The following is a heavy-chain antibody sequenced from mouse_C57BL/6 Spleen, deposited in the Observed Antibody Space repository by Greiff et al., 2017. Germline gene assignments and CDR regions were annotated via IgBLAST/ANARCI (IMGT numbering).Heavy chain of an antibody. V-gene: IGHV1-69*01. J-gene: IGHJ3*01. CDR1: GYTFTSYW. CDR3: ARGLAYSNFFAY. Sequence: QVQLQQPGAELVMPGASVKLSCKASGYTFTSYWMHWVKQRPGQGLEWIGEIDPSDSYTNYNQKFKGKSTLTVDKSSSTAYMQLSSLTSEDSAVYYCARGLAYSNFFAYWGQGTLVTVAA. CDR2: IDPSDSYT. D-gene: IGHD2-5*01.